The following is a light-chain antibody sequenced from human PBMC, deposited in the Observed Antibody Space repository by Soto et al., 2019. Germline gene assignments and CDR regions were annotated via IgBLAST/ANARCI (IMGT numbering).Light chain of an antibody. CDR3: QQRSNWPLT. J-gene: IGKJ4*01. CDR1: QSVGSY. CDR2: DAS. Sequence: EIVLTQSPATLSLSPGERATLSCRASQSVGSYLAWYQQKPGQAPRLLIYDASSRATGIPARFSGSGSGTDFTLTISSLEPEDVAVYYCQQRSNWPLTFGGGTKVDIE. V-gene: IGKV3-11*01.